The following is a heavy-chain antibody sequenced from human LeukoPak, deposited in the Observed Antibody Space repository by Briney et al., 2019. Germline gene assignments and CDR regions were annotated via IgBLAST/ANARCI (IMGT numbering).Heavy chain of an antibody. V-gene: IGHV4-61*02. CDR1: GGSISSGSYY. D-gene: IGHD1-26*01. Sequence: TLSLTCTVSGGSISSGSYYWSWIRQPAGKGLEWIGRIYTSGSTNYNPSLKSRVTISVDTSKNQFSLKLSSVTAADTAVYYCARVEGIVGASDNWFDPWGQGTVVTVSS. CDR2: IYTSGST. J-gene: IGHJ5*02. CDR3: ARVEGIVGASDNWFDP.